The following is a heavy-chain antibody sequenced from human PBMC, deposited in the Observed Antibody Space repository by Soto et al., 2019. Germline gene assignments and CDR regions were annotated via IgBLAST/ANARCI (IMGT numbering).Heavy chain of an antibody. J-gene: IGHJ2*01. CDR3: ARHTPLRVGCQYFAL. Sequence: QVQLQESGPGLVKPSETLSLTCTVSGGSISSYYWSWIRQPPGKGLEWIGYIYYSGSTNYNPSLTGRVTISVDPSRNRFPLKLSSVTAAYTAVYSCARHTPLRVGCQYFALWGRGTLVTVSS. CDR2: IYYSGST. CDR1: GGSISSYY. D-gene: IGHD3-16*01. V-gene: IGHV4-59*08.